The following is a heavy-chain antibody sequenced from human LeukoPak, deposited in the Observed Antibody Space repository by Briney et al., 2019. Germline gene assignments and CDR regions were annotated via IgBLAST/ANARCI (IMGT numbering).Heavy chain of an antibody. CDR2: IYYSGST. V-gene: IGHV4-31*03. J-gene: IGHJ3*02. CDR3: ARGRHDAFDI. Sequence: SETLSLTCTVSGGSISSGGYYWSWIRQHAGKGLEWIGYIYYSGSTYYNPSLKSRVTISVDTSKNQFSLKLSSVTAADTAVYYCARGRHDAFDIWGQGTMVTVSS. CDR1: GGSISSGGYY.